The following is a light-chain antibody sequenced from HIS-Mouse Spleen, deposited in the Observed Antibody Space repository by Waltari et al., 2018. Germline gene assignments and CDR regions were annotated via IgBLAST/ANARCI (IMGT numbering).Light chain of an antibody. CDR3: QSADSSGTYIWV. CDR1: ALPKQY. V-gene: IGLV3-25*03. CDR2: KDS. J-gene: IGLJ3*02. Sequence: SYELPQPPSVSVSPGQTARITCSGDALPKQYAYWYQQKPGQAPVLVIYKDSERPAGIPERFSGSSSGTTVTLTISGVQAEDEADYYCQSADSSGTYIWVFGGGTKLTVL.